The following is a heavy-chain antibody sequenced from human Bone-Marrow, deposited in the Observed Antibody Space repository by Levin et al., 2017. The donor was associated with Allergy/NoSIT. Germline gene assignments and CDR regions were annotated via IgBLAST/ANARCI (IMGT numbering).Heavy chain of an antibody. V-gene: IGHV1-24*01. CDR1: GYTLTELS. Sequence: GGSLRLSCKVSGYTLTELSMHWVRQAPGKGLEWVGGFDPEDGETIYAQKFQGRVTMTEDTSTDTAYMELSSLRSEDTAVYYCVTDQDGYGDYARDWGQGTLVTVSS. J-gene: IGHJ4*02. CDR2: FDPEDGET. CDR3: VTDQDGYGDYARD. D-gene: IGHD4-17*01.